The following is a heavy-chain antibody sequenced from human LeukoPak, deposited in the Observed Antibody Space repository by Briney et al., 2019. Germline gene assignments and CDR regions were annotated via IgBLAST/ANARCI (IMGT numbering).Heavy chain of an antibody. V-gene: IGHV1-18*01. CDR2: ISAYNGNT. J-gene: IGHJ3*01. CDR3: ARLGTADDAFDL. Sequence: ASVKVSCKASGYTFTSYSISWVRQAPGQGLEWMGWISAYNGNTNYAQKFQGRVTMTADTSTSTAYMELRSLRSDDTAVYYCARLGTADDAFDLWGQGTMVTVSS. CDR1: GYTFTSYS.